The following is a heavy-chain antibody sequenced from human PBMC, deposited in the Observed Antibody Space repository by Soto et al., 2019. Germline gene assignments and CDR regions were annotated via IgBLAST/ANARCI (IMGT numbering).Heavy chain of an antibody. CDR1: GGSISSYY. V-gene: IGHV4-59*08. CDR2: IYYSGST. D-gene: IGHD1-26*01. J-gene: IGHJ6*03. Sequence: SETLSLTCTVSGGSISSYYWSWIRQPPGKGLEWIGYIYYSGSTNYNPSLKSRVTISVDTSKNQFSLKLSSVTAADTAVYYCARTDLGSWALYMDVWGKGTTVTVSS. CDR3: ARTDLGSWALYMDV.